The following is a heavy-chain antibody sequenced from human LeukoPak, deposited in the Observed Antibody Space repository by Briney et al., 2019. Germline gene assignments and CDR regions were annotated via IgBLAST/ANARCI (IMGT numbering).Heavy chain of an antibody. CDR1: GYTFTGYY. V-gene: IGHV1-2*02. J-gene: IGHJ4*02. Sequence: ASVKVSCKASGYTFTGYYMHWVRQAPGQGLEWMGWINPNSGGTNYAQKFQGRVTMTRDTSISTTYMELSRLRSDDTAVYYCARPNPGRADFDYWGQGTLVTVSS. D-gene: IGHD5-24*01. CDR2: INPNSGGT. CDR3: ARPNPGRADFDY.